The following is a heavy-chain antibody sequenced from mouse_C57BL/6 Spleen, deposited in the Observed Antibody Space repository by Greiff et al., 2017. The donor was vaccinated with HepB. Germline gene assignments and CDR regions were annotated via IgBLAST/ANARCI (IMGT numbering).Heavy chain of an antibody. CDR1: GYTFTSYT. CDR2: INHSSGYT. J-gene: IGHJ4*01. CDR3: ARRLYYGSSDYAMDY. V-gene: IGHV1-4*01. D-gene: IGHD1-1*01. Sequence: QVQLQQSGAELARPGASVKMSCKASGYTFTSYTMHWVKQRPGQGLEWIGYINHSSGYTKYNQKFKDKATLTADKSSSTAYMQLSSLTSEDSAVYYCARRLYYGSSDYAMDYWGQGTSVTVSS.